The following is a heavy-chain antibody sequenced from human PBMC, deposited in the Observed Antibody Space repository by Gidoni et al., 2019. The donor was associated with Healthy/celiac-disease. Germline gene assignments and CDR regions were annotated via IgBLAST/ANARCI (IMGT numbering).Heavy chain of an antibody. CDR2: IRRQANSYAT. J-gene: IGHJ4*02. D-gene: IGHD6-13*01. V-gene: IGHV3-73*02. Sequence: EVQLVESGGGLVQPGGSLKLSCAASGFTFSGSAMHWVRQASGKGLEWVGRIRRQANSYATAYAASVKGRFTISRDDSKNTAYLQMNSLKTEDTAVYYCTRQELGSSLNDYWGQGTLVTVSS. CDR3: TRQELGSSLNDY. CDR1: GFTFSGSA.